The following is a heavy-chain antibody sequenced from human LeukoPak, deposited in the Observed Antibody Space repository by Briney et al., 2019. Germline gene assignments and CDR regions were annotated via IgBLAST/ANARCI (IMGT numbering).Heavy chain of an antibody. V-gene: IGHV3-21*01. D-gene: IGHD2-2*01. J-gene: IGHJ5*02. CDR2: MCSGRSEY. CDR1: GFTFSSYS. Sequence: PGGSLRLSCAASGFTFSSYSVNWLRQAPAKGLDWVSSMCSGRSEYFYADSAKGRFTISRDNTKNALYLQMNALRAEDTAVYYCARDYQGGFAPWGQGTVVTVS. CDR3: ARDYQGGFAP.